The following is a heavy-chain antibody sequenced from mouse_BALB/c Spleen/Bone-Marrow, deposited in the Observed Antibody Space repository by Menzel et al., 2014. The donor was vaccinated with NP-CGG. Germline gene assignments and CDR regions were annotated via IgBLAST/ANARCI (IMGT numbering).Heavy chain of an antibody. CDR2: IDPANGNT. CDR1: GFNIKDTY. J-gene: IGHJ3*01. CDR3: ARGDYGGFAY. D-gene: IGHD2-4*01. Sequence: EVNVVESGAGLVKPGASVKSSCTASGFNIKDTYMHWVKQRPEQGLEWIGRIDPANGNTKYDPKFQGKATITADTSSNTAYLQLSSLTSEDTAVYYCARGDYGGFAYWGQGTLVTVSA. V-gene: IGHV14-3*02.